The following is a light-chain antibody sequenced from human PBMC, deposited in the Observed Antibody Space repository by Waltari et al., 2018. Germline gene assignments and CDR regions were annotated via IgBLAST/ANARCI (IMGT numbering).Light chain of an antibody. V-gene: IGKV3-20*01. CDR2: DTS. CDR3: QHYVNLPVT. J-gene: IGKJ1*01. CDR1: QSVGRS. Sequence: DIVLTQSPGALSLSPGERATLSCRASQSVGRSLAWYQQKPGQAPRLLIYDTSSRATGTPGRFSGSGSGTGFSLAISSLEPEDFAVYFCQHYVNLPVTFGQGTKVEI.